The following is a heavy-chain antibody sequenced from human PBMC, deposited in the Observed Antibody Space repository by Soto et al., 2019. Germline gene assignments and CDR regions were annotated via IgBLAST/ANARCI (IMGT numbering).Heavy chain of an antibody. CDR3: ARPFDTSGWYDH. D-gene: IGHD6-19*01. Sequence: PGEPLKISCKGSGYSFTSYWIAWVRQMPGKGLECMGIIYPGDSDTRYSPSFEGQATISADKSINTAYLQWSSLKASDSAMYYCARPFDTSGWYDHWGQGTLVTVSS. V-gene: IGHV5-51*01. J-gene: IGHJ5*02. CDR2: IYPGDSDT. CDR1: GYSFTSYW.